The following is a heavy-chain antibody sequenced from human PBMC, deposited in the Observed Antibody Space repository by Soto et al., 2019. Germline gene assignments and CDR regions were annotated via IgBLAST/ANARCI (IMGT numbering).Heavy chain of an antibody. Sequence: HPGGSLRLSCAASGFTFSSYAMHWVRQAPGKGLEWVAVISYDGSNKYYADSVKGRFTISRDNSKNTLYLQMNSLRAEDTAVYYCARELDIVATHGFAPHYYYGMDVWGQGTTVTVSS. CDR1: GFTFSSYA. J-gene: IGHJ6*02. V-gene: IGHV3-30-3*01. CDR3: ARELDIVATHGFAPHYYYGMDV. CDR2: ISYDGSNK. D-gene: IGHD5-12*01.